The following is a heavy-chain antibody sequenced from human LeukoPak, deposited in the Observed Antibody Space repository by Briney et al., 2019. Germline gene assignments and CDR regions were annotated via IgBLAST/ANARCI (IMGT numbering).Heavy chain of an antibody. V-gene: IGHV4-59*01. CDR2: MSYSGNT. Sequence: PSETLSLTCTVSGGSISGYYWSWIRQPPGKGLEWMGDMSYSGNTNYIPSPKSRLTISLDTSKNHFSLKLSSVTAADTAVYYCSRAGSAWSFDYWGQGTLVTVSS. CDR1: GGSISGYY. CDR3: SRAGSAWSFDY. J-gene: IGHJ4*02. D-gene: IGHD6-19*01.